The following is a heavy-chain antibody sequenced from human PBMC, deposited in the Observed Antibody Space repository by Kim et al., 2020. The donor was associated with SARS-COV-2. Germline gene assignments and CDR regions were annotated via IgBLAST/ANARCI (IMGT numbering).Heavy chain of an antibody. CDR3: ANGECLATIHYYYGMDV. CDR2: IYSGGSNT. Sequence: GGSLRLSCAASGFTFSSYAMSWVRQAPGKGLEWVSVIYSGGSNTYYADSVKGRFSITRDNSKNKLNLHMHSLRPEDTDASYCANGECLATIHYYYGMDV. V-gene: IGHV3-23*03. CDR1: GFTFSSYA. J-gene: IGHJ6*01. D-gene: IGHD5-12*01.